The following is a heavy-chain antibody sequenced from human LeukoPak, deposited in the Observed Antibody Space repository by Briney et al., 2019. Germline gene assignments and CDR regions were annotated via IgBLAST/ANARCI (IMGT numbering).Heavy chain of an antibody. CDR3: ARHVVYYGSGSYYNEYGDAFDI. Sequence: SETLSLTCTVSGGSISSYYWSWIRQPPGKGLEWIGYIYYSGSTNYNPSLKSRVTISVDTSKNQFSLKLSSVTAADTAVYYCARHVVYYGSGSYYNEYGDAFDIWGQGTMVTVSS. D-gene: IGHD3-10*01. CDR2: IYYSGST. V-gene: IGHV4-59*08. CDR1: GGSISSYY. J-gene: IGHJ3*02.